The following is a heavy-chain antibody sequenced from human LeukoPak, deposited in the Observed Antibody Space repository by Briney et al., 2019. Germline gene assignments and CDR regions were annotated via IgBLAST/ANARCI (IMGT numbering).Heavy chain of an antibody. Sequence: SEALSLTCTVSGGSLSKYYWSWGREPPGEGVGGGGDIYYSGITNYHPSLKSRVTISVDTSKNQFSLKLSSVTAADTAVYYCAREGLDGWYVDNWFDPWGQGTLVTVSS. CDR1: GGSLSKYY. CDR3: AREGLDGWYVDNWFDP. CDR2: IYYSGIT. D-gene: IGHD6-19*01. J-gene: IGHJ5*02. V-gene: IGHV4-59*01.